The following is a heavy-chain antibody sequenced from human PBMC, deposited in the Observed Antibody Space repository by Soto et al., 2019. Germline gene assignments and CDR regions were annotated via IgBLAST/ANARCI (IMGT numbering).Heavy chain of an antibody. CDR3: AKIQGVAEPYYYDSSGYSTDY. Sequence: QVQLVESGGGVVQPGRSLRLSCAASGFTFSSYGMHWVRQAPGKGLEWVAVISYDGSNKYYSDSVKGRFTISRDNSKNTLYLQMNSLRAEDTDVYYCAKIQGVAEPYYYDSSGYSTDYWGQGTMVTVSS. CDR2: ISYDGSNK. V-gene: IGHV3-30*18. D-gene: IGHD3-22*01. CDR1: GFTFSSYG. J-gene: IGHJ4*02.